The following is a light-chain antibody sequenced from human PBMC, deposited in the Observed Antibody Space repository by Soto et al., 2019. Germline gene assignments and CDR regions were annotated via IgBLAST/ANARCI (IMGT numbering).Light chain of an antibody. J-gene: IGKJ1*01. V-gene: IGKV3-20*01. Sequence: EIVLTQSPGTLSLSPGERATLSCRASQSVSSSYLAWYQQKPGQAPRLLIYDASSRATGIPDRFSGSGSGTDFHLTISRLEPEDFSVYYCQQYGRSPRTFGQGTKVEIK. CDR3: QQYGRSPRT. CDR2: DAS. CDR1: QSVSSSY.